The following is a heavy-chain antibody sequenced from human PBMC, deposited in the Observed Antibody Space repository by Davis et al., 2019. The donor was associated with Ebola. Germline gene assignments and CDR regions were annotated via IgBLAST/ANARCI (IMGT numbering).Heavy chain of an antibody. V-gene: IGHV4-39*02. D-gene: IGHD2-21*02. J-gene: IGHJ5*02. CDR2: VFYSGTP. CDR1: GASISDSNYF. CDR3: AREVTRGSIAGWFDP. Sequence: GSLRLSCTVSGASISDSNYFWAWIRQPPGKGLEWIGSVFYSGTPYYNPFLKSRVSMSVDTSKNQFSVRLSSLTAADTGFYYCAREVTRGSIAGWFDPWGQGTLVTVSS.